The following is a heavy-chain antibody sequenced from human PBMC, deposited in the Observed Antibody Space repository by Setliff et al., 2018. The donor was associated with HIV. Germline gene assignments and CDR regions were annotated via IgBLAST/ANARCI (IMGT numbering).Heavy chain of an antibody. Sequence: GGSLRLSCAASGITFSRSAMSWVRQAPGKGLEWVSGISGSGDDTYYADSVKGRFTISRDNSKNTLYLQMDSLRVEDTALYYCAKVLDIATTGRRLGVLDIWGQGTMVTVSS. CDR3: AKVLDIATTGRRLGVLDI. V-gene: IGHV3-23*01. D-gene: IGHD6-13*01. J-gene: IGHJ3*02. CDR2: ISGSGDDT. CDR1: GITFSRSA.